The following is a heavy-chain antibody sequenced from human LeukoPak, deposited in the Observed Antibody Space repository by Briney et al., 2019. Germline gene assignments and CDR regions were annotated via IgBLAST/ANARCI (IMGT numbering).Heavy chain of an antibody. CDR1: GGSISSYY. CDR3: ARGKNNWNYAFDY. D-gene: IGHD1-7*01. J-gene: IGHJ4*02. Sequence: PSETLSLTCTVSGGSISSYYWSWIRQPPGKGLEWIGYIYYSGSTNYNPSLKSRVTISVDTSKNQFSLKLSSVTAADTAVYYCARGKNNWNYAFDYWGQGTLVTVSS. V-gene: IGHV4-59*12. CDR2: IYYSGST.